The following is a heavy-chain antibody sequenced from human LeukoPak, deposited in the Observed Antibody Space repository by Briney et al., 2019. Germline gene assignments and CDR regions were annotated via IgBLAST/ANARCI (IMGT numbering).Heavy chain of an antibody. J-gene: IGHJ6*04. D-gene: IGHD3-10*02. CDR3: AELGITMIGGV. CDR2: ISSSGSTI. CDR1: GFTFSSYE. Sequence: GGTLRLSCAASGFTFSSYEMNWVRQAPGKGLEWISYISSSGSTIYYADSVKGRFTISSDNAKNSLYLQMNSLRAEDTAVYYCAELGITMIGGVWGKGTTVTISS. V-gene: IGHV3-48*03.